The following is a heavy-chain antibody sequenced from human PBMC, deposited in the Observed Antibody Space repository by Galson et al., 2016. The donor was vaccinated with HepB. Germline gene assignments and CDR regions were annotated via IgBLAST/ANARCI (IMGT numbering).Heavy chain of an antibody. D-gene: IGHD6-19*01. Sequence: SLRLSCAASGLTFSSYAMHWVRQAPGKGLEWVAVISYDGSNKYYADSVKGRFTISRDNSKNTLYLQMNSLRAEDTAVYYCARGAGARSYSSGWYYWGQGTLVTVSS. J-gene: IGHJ4*02. CDR3: ARGAGARSYSSGWYY. CDR1: GLTFSSYA. V-gene: IGHV3-30-3*01. CDR2: ISYDGSNK.